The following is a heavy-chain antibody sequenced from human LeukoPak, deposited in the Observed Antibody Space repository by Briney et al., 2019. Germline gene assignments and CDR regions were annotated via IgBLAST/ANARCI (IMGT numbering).Heavy chain of an antibody. Sequence: GGSLRLSCAASGFTSSSYAMSWVRQAPGKGLEWVSAISGSGGSTYYADSVKGRFTISRDNSKNTLYLQMNSLRAEDTAVYYCAKDKHYEMATPYDYWGQGTLVTVSS. CDR2: ISGSGGST. J-gene: IGHJ4*02. D-gene: IGHD5-24*01. CDR3: AKDKHYEMATPYDY. V-gene: IGHV3-23*01. CDR1: GFTSSSYA.